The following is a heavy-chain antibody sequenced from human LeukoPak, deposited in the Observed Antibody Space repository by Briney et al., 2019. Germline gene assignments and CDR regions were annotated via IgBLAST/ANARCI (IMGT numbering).Heavy chain of an antibody. V-gene: IGHV3-23*01. D-gene: IGHD3-10*01. J-gene: IGHJ4*02. CDR3: AKARLWFGELDC. CDR1: GFTFSSYA. CDR2: ISGSGGST. Sequence: PGGSLRLSCAASGFTFSSYAMSWVRQAPGKGLEWGSAISGSGGSTYYADSVKGRFTISRDNSKNTLYLQMNSLRAEDTAVYYCAKARLWFGELDCWGQGTLVTVSS.